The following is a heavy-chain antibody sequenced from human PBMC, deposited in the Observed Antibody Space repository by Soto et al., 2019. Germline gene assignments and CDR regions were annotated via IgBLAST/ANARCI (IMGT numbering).Heavy chain of an antibody. CDR2: INAGNGNT. CDR3: AIAPGSGGMDV. CDR1: GYTFTSYA. D-gene: IGHD3-10*01. J-gene: IGHJ6*02. V-gene: IGHV1-3*01. Sequence: QVQLVQSGAEVKKPGASVKVSCKASGYTFTSYAIHWVRQAPGQRLEWMGWINAGNGNTKYSQKFQGRVTITRDTSAITAYMELSSLRYEDTAVYYCAIAPGSGGMDVWGQGNTVTVSS.